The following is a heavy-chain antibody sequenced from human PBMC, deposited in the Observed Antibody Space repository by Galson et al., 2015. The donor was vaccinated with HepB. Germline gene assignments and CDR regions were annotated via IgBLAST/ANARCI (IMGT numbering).Heavy chain of an antibody. CDR2: IIPIFGTA. Sequence: VKVSCKASGGTFSNYAISWVRQAPGQGLEWMGGIIPIFGTANYAQKFQGRVTITADESTSTAYMELSSLRSEDTAVYYCARDVVPAAIGTNWFDPWGQGTLVTVSS. J-gene: IGHJ5*02. CDR3: ARDVVPAAIGTNWFDP. D-gene: IGHD2-2*01. CDR1: GGTFSNYA. V-gene: IGHV1-69*01.